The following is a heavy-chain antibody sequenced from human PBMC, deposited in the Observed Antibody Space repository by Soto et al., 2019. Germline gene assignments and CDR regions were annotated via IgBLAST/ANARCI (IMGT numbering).Heavy chain of an antibody. CDR3: ARVIGPVTNYYYMDV. Sequence: EVHVVESGGGLVQPGGSLRLSCAASGFSFSSYGMNWVRQVPGKGLEWVSYISSSSRTIYYAESVKGRFTISRDNAKNSLYLQMNSLRAEDTAVYYCARVIGPVTNYYYMDVWGKGTTVTGSS. D-gene: IGHD4-17*01. J-gene: IGHJ6*03. V-gene: IGHV3-48*01. CDR1: GFSFSSYG. CDR2: ISSSSRTI.